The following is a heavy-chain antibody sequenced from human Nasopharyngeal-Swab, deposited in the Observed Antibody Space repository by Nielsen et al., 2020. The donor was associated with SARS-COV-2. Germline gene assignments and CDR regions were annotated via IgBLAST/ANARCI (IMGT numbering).Heavy chain of an antibody. Sequence: GESLKISCAASGFTFSSYAMSWVRQAPGKGLEWVSAISASGGSTYSADSVKGRFTISRDNSKNTLYLQMNSLRAEDTAVYYCARDCSGGSCRYGMDVWGQGTTVTVSS. CDR2: ISASGGST. V-gene: IGHV3-23*01. D-gene: IGHD2-15*01. CDR1: GFTFSSYA. CDR3: ARDCSGGSCRYGMDV. J-gene: IGHJ6*02.